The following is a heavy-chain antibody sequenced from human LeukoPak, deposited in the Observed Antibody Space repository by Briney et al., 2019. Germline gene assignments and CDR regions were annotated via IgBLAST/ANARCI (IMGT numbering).Heavy chain of an antibody. Sequence: SETLSLTRTVPGGSISSYYWSWIRQPAGKGLEWIGRIYISVSTNYNPSLKSPVTMSVDTSKNQFSLKLSSVTAADTAMYYCASGGSDSSGYQVHWGQGTLVTVSS. CDR1: GGSISSYY. CDR2: IYISVST. D-gene: IGHD3-22*01. J-gene: IGHJ4*02. CDR3: ASGGSDSSGYQVH. V-gene: IGHV4-4*07.